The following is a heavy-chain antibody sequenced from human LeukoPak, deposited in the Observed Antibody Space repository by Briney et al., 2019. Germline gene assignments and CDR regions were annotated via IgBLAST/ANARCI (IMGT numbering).Heavy chain of an antibody. D-gene: IGHD2-2*01. V-gene: IGHV4-30-4*01. CDR3: ARYYCSSSACPGIDS. CDR1: GDSISSGDYY. Sequence: SETLSHTCTVSGDSISSGDYYWSWIRQPPGKGLEWTGYIDYSGNTYYNPSLRSRLTISTDTSKNQFSLKLTSVTAADTAVYYCARYYCSSSACPGIDSWGQGTLVTVSS. CDR2: IDYSGNT. J-gene: IGHJ4*02.